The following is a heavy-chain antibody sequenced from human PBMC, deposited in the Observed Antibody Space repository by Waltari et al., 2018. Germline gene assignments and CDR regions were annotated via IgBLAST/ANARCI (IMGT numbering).Heavy chain of an antibody. Sequence: CAASGFTFSSYAMSWVRQAPGKGLEWVSAISGSGGSTYYADSVKGRFTISRDNSKNTLYLQMNSLRAEDTAVYYCAKADTLMVYDPWLVAFDIWGQGTMVTVSS. D-gene: IGHD2-8*01. CDR3: AKADTLMVYDPWLVAFDI. CDR2: ISGSGGST. J-gene: IGHJ3*02. V-gene: IGHV3-23*01. CDR1: GFTFSSYA.